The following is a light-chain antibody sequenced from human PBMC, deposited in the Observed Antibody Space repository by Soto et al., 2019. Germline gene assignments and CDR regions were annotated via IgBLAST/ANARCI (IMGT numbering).Light chain of an antibody. CDR1: RDDVGGWNY. J-gene: IGLJ2*01. Sequence: QSALTQLPSASGSPGQSVTISCTGTRDDVGGWNYVSWYQQHPGKAPKLVIYEVNRRPSGVPDRFSGSKSGNTAYLTVSGLRTEDEAHYYCWSYEVSNVVLFGGGTKLTVL. CDR2: EVN. V-gene: IGLV2-8*01. CDR3: WSYEVSNVVL.